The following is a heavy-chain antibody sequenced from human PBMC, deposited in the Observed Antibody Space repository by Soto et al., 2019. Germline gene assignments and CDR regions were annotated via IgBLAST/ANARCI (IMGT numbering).Heavy chain of an antibody. CDR1: GGSISSYY. J-gene: IGHJ6*02. D-gene: IGHD6-13*01. V-gene: IGHV4-59*01. CDR3: AVGYSYGMDV. Sequence: QVQLQESGPGLVKPSETLSLTCTVSGGSISSYYWSWIRQPPGKGLEWIGYIYYSGSTNYNPSLKSRVTISVDTSKNQFSLKLSSVTAADTDVYYCAVGYSYGMDVWGQGTTVTVSS. CDR2: IYYSGST.